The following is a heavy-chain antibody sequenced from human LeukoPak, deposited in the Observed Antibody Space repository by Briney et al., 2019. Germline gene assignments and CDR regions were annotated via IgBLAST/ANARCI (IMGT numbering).Heavy chain of an antibody. Sequence: GGSLRLSCAASGFTFSDYWMHWVRQAPGKGLEWVSRINSDASRPSYADSVKGRFTITRDNAKNTLDLQMNSLRVEDTGLYYCTRETRETGSGDHQTDAFDIWGQGTMVSVSS. J-gene: IGHJ3*02. CDR3: TRETRETGSGDHQTDAFDI. CDR1: GFTFSDYW. V-gene: IGHV3-74*01. D-gene: IGHD2-15*01. CDR2: INSDASRP.